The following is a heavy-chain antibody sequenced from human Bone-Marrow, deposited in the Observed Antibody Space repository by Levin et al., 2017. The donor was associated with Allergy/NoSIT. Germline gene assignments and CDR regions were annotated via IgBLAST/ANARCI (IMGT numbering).Heavy chain of an antibody. D-gene: IGHD6-6*01. V-gene: IGHV1-69*13. CDR3: ARPFLEYSSSQNYYDYGMDV. CDR2: IIPIFGTA. CDR1: GGTFSSYA. J-gene: IGHJ6*02. Sequence: ASVKVSCKASGGTFSSYAISWVRQAPGQGLEWMGGIIPIFGTANYAQKFQGRVTITADESTSTAYMELSSLRSEDTAVYYCARPFLEYSSSQNYYDYGMDVWGQGTTVTVSS.